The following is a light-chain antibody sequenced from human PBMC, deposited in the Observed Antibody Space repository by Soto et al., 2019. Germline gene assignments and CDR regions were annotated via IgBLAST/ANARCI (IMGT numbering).Light chain of an antibody. Sequence: QAVVTQPPSVSGAPGQRVTISCTGSSSNIGAGYDVHWYQQLPGTAPKLLIYGNSNRPSGVPDRFSGSKSGTSASLASTGLQAEDEADYYCQSYDSSLSGPVVFGGGTKLTVL. J-gene: IGLJ2*01. CDR3: QSYDSSLSGPVV. V-gene: IGLV1-40*01. CDR2: GNS. CDR1: SSNIGAGYD.